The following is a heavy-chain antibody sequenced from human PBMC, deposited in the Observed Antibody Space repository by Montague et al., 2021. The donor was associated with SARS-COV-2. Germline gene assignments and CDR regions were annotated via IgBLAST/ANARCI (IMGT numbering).Heavy chain of an antibody. CDR1: GDSISNYS. CDR3: ARHLRVTTVTSHMYHYAMDV. D-gene: IGHD4-11*01. J-gene: IGHJ6*02. V-gene: IGHV4-59*08. Sequence: SETLSLTCTVSGDSISNYSWSWIRQSPGKGLEWIRYIYYSGSTNYSPSLTSRVTISVDTSKNQVSLKLTSVTAADTAVYYCARHLRVTTVTSHMYHYAMDVWGQGTTVTVSS. CDR2: IYYSGST.